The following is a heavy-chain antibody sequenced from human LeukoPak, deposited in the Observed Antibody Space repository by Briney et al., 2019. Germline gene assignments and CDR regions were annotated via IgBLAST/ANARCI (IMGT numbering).Heavy chain of an antibody. J-gene: IGHJ4*02. Sequence: GSLRLSCAASGFTFSSYEMNWVRQAPGKGLEWVSYISSSGSTIYYADSVKGRFTISRDNAKNSLYLQMNSLRAEDTAVYYCARGVDIVAMHFDYWGQGTLVTVSS. CDR3: ARGVDIVAMHFDY. V-gene: IGHV3-48*03. CDR2: ISSSGSTI. D-gene: IGHD5-12*01. CDR1: GFTFSSYE.